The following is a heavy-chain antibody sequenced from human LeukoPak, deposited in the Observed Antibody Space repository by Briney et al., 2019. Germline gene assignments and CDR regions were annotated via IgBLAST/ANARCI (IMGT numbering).Heavy chain of an antibody. V-gene: IGHV1-69*13. J-gene: IGHJ4*02. CDR2: IIPIFGTA. D-gene: IGHD3-10*01. Sequence: SVKVSCKASGGTFSSYAISWVRQAPGQGLEWMGGIIPIFGTANYAQKFQGRVTITADESTSTAYMELSSLRSEDTAVYYCAAESDTIYPDGFRDYWGQGTLVTVSS. CDR1: GGTFSSYA. CDR3: AAESDTIYPDGFRDY.